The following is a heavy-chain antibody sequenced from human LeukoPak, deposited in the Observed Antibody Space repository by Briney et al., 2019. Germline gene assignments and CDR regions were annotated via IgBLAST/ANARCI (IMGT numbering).Heavy chain of an antibody. CDR1: GDSISNYY. J-gene: IGHJ4*02. CDR3: ARAVGGYNYFDY. Sequence: SETLSLTCTVSGDSISNYYWSWIRQPPGKGLEWIGYIYYSGSTNYNPSLKSRVTISVDTSKNQFSLKLSSVTAADTAVYYCARAVGGYNYFDYWGQGTLVTVSS. CDR2: IYYSGST. V-gene: IGHV4-59*01. D-gene: IGHD5-24*01.